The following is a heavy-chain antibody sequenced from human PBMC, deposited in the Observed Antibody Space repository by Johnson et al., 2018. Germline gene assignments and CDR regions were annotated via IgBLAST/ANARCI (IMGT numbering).Heavy chain of an antibody. CDR3: VRWARGPHLDY. J-gene: IGHJ4*02. CDR1: GFTFSSYW. Sequence: EVQLVETGGGLVQPGGSLRLSCAASGFTFSSYWMTWVRQAPGKGLEWMAIIKDDGSETYYVDSVEGRSTISRDNTKNSLYLQMNSLRAEDTAVYYCVRWARGPHLDYWGQGTLVTVSS. CDR2: IKDDGSET. V-gene: IGHV3-7*01. D-gene: IGHD3-16*01.